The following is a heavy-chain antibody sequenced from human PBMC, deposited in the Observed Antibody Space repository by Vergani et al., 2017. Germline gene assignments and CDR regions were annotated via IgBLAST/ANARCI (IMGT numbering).Heavy chain of an antibody. CDR1: GGTFSSYT. D-gene: IGHD3-3*01. Sequence: QVQLVQSGAEVKKPGSSVKVSCKASGGTFSSYTISWVRQAPGQGLEWMGRIIPILGTANYAQKFQGRVTITADESTSTAYMELSSVTAADTAVYYCARGLSEWSGYPQYYFDYWGQGTLVTVSS. V-gene: IGHV1-69*11. CDR3: ARGLSEWSGYPQYYFDY. CDR2: IIPILGTA. J-gene: IGHJ4*02.